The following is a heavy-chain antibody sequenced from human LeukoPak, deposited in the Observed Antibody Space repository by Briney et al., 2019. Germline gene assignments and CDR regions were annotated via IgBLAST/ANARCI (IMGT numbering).Heavy chain of an antibody. V-gene: IGHV1-69*04. CDR3: ARGKNCSGGSCYLPTG. CDR1: GGTFSSYA. Sequence: GASVKVSCKASGGTFSSYAISWVRQAPGQGLEWMGRIIPIFGIANYAQKFQGRVTITADKSTSTAYMELSSLRSEDTAVYYCARGKNCSGGSCYLPTGWGQGTLVTVSS. J-gene: IGHJ4*02. CDR2: IIPIFGIA. D-gene: IGHD2-15*01.